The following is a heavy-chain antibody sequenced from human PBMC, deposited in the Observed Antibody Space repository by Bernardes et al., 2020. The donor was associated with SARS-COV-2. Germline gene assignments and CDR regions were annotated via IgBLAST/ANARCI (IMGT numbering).Heavy chain of an antibody. V-gene: IGHV3-53*01. CDR2: IYSGGST. J-gene: IGHJ3*01. D-gene: IGHD3-22*01. CDR3: ARAGYYEEDAFHL. CDR1: GVSVSTNY. Sequence: GGSLRLSCAASGVSVSTNYMSWVRQAPGKGLEWVSSIYSGGSTYYADSVRGRFTISRDNSKNSVYLQMFRLTADDTAVYYCARAGYYEEDAFHLWGQGTMVTVSS.